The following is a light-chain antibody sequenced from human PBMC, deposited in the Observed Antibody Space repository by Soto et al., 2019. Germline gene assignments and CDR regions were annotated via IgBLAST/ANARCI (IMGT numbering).Light chain of an antibody. Sequence: QSVLTPPRSVSGAPSQSVTISNTGSRSNIGASYDVHWDQQMPGAAPKLLIYRDIYRPSGIPNRFSGSKSGTSASLAITGLQAEDETDYYCHSYDNIRIGYVFVPGTKV. CDR3: HSYDNIRIGYV. J-gene: IGLJ1*01. V-gene: IGLV1-40*01. CDR1: RSNIGASYD. CDR2: RDI.